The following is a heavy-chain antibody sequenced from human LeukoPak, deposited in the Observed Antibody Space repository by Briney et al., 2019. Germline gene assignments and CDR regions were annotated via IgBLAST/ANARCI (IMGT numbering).Heavy chain of an antibody. CDR3: ATRLYTSDLAGDY. V-gene: IGHV3-23*01. D-gene: IGHD6-19*01. CDR2: ISASDGTT. J-gene: IGHJ4*02. Sequence: GESLRLSCAASGFTFSSYAMSWVRQAPGKGLVWVSVISASDGTTHYADSVKGRFTISRDNSKNTLYLQMNSLRAEDTAVYYCATRLYTSDLAGDYWGQGTLVTVSS. CDR1: GFTFSSYA.